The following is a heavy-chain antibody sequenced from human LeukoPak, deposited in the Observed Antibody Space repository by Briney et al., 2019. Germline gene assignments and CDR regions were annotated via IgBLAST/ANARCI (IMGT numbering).Heavy chain of an antibody. D-gene: IGHD6-13*01. CDR3: ARGSSSWTSYYYYYGMDV. J-gene: IGHJ6*02. CDR1: GYTFTAYY. Sequence: GASVKVSCKVSGYTFTAYYMHWVRQAPGQGLEWMGRVNPNSGGTNYAQKLQGRVTMTTDTSTSTAYMELRSLRSDDTAVYYCARGSSSWTSYYYYYGMDVWGQGTTVTVSS. V-gene: IGHV1-2*06. CDR2: VNPNSGGT.